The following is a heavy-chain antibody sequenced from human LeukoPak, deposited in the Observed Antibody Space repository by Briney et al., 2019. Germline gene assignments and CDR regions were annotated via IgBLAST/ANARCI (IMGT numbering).Heavy chain of an antibody. CDR3: ARVYGSEVFDPFDI. J-gene: IGHJ3*02. Sequence: ASVKVSCKASGYRFSDYYIHWVRQAPGQGLEWMGWINPNSGGTNYAQKFQGRVTMTRDTSISTAYMELSRLKPDDTAVYYCARVYGSEVFDPFDIWGQGTMVTVSS. CDR1: GYRFSDYY. CDR2: INPNSGGT. D-gene: IGHD3-10*01. V-gene: IGHV1-2*02.